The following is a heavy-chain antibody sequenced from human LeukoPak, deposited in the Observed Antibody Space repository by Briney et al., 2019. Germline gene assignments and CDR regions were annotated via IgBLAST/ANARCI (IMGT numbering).Heavy chain of an antibody. Sequence: GASVKVSCKASGYTFTSYAMNWVRQAPGQGLEWMGWINTNTGNPTYAQGFTGRFVFSLDTSVSTAYLQISSLKAEDTAVYYCARDTILKYSSGWIFWGQGTLVTVSS. D-gene: IGHD6-19*01. CDR3: ARDTILKYSSGWIF. CDR2: INTNTGNP. CDR1: GYTFTSYA. J-gene: IGHJ4*02. V-gene: IGHV7-4-1*02.